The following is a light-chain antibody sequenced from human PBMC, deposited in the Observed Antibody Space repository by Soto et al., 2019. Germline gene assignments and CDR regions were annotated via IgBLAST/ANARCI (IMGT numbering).Light chain of an antibody. Sequence: EMVLTQSPGTLSSSPGERATLSCRASQSIDNRYLAWYQHKPGQAPRLLIYATSSRATGIPDRFGGSGSGAALTLTITSLETEDFAVYYCQQYFGSSWTFGQGTKVDIK. CDR2: ATS. CDR3: QQYFGSSWT. J-gene: IGKJ1*01. V-gene: IGKV3-20*01. CDR1: QSIDNRY.